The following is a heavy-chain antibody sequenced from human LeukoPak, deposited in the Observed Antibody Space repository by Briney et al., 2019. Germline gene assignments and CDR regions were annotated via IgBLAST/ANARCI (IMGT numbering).Heavy chain of an antibody. CDR3: ARSAYYYDSSGYVED. J-gene: IGHJ4*02. CDR1: GFTFSSYS. CDR2: ISSSSSTI. V-gene: IGHV3-48*01. D-gene: IGHD3-22*01. Sequence: PGGSLRLSCAASGFTFSSYSMNWVRQAPGKGLEWVSYISSSSSTIYYADSVKGRFTISRDNAKNSLYLQMNSLRAEDTAVYYCARSAYYYDSSGYVEDWGQGTLVTVSS.